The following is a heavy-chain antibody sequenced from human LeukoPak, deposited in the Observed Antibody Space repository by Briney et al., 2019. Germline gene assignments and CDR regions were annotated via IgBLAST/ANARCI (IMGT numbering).Heavy chain of an antibody. CDR2: ISAYNGNT. D-gene: IGHD2-2*02. CDR3: ARDLIVVVPAAIVTGLEHAGFDY. CDR1: GYTFTSYG. V-gene: IGHV1-18*01. J-gene: IGHJ4*02. Sequence: ASVKVSCKASGYTFTSYGIIWVRQAPGQGLEWMGWISAYNGNTNYAQKLQGRVTMTTDTSTSTAYMELRSLRSDDTAVYYCARDLIVVVPAAIVTGLEHAGFDYWGQGTLVTVSS.